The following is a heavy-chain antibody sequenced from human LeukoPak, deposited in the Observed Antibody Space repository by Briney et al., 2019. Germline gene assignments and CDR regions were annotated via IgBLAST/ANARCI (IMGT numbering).Heavy chain of an antibody. D-gene: IGHD4-17*01. CDR2: IYYSGST. V-gene: IGHV4-30-4*01. CDR1: GGSISSGDYS. Sequence: SETLSLTCTVSGGSISSGDYSWSWLRQPPGKGLEWIGYIYYSGSTYYNPSLKSRFTISLDTSQNQFSLKLSSVTAADTAVYYCARHDYGDYGAFDIWGQGTMVTVSS. J-gene: IGHJ3*02. CDR3: ARHDYGDYGAFDI.